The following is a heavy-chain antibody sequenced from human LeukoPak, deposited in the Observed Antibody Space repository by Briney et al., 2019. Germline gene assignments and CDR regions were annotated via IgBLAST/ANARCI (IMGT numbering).Heavy chain of an antibody. CDR2: IYYSGST. D-gene: IGHD4-17*01. Sequence: SETLSLTYTVSGGSISSYYWSWIRQPPGKGLEWIGYIYYSGSTNYNPSLKSRVTISVDTSKNQFSLKLSSVTAADTAVYYCARGDYGDSAEGYYFDYWGQGTLVTVSS. V-gene: IGHV4-59*01. CDR1: GGSISSYY. CDR3: ARGDYGDSAEGYYFDY. J-gene: IGHJ4*02.